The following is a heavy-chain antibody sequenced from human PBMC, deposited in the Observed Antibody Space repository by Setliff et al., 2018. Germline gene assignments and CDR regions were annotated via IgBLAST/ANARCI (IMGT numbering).Heavy chain of an antibody. CDR2: IDRSGNT. D-gene: IGHD2-2*02. CDR3: ARNIYTSYYYYYYMDV. J-gene: IGHJ6*03. CDR1: GDSISTGINY. V-gene: IGHV4-61*10. Sequence: PSETLSLTCTVSGDSISTGINYWSWIRQPAGKGLEWIGHIDRSGNTNFNPSLKSRVTISGDTSQNYFSLKLTSVTEADTAVYYCARNIYTSYYYYYYMDVWGKGTTVTVSS.